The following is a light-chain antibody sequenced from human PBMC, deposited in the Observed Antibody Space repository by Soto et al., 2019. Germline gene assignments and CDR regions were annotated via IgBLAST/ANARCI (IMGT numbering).Light chain of an antibody. CDR2: PAS. V-gene: IGKV1-39*01. Sequence: DIQMTQSPSTLSASIGDRVTITCRASQSITSYLNWYQQKPGKAPKLLIFPASSLQSGVPSRFSGGGSGTDFTLTISSLQPEDFATYYCQQSYNIPRTFGQGTRLEIK. J-gene: IGKJ5*01. CDR3: QQSYNIPRT. CDR1: QSITSY.